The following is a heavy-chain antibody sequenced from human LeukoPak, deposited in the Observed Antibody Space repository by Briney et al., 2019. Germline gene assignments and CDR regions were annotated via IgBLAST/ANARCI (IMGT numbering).Heavy chain of an antibody. V-gene: IGHV3-66*02. CDR1: GFTVSNNY. Sequence: GGSLRLSCAASGFTVSNNYMSWVRQAPGKGLEWVSVIYSGGSTYYADSVKGRFTISRDNSKNTLYPQMNSLRAEDTAVYYCARDPSGYCSSTSCAYWGQGTLVTVSS. D-gene: IGHD2-2*01. CDR2: IYSGGST. J-gene: IGHJ4*02. CDR3: ARDPSGYCSSTSCAY.